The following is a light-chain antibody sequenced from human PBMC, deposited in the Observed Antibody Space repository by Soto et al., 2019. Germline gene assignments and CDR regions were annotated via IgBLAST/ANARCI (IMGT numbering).Light chain of an antibody. CDR3: QQSLSTLLT. CDR2: GAS. CDR1: QSIRGY. Sequence: IQMTQPASCRYASVGDRVTITCRASQSIRGYLNWYQQKPGKAPKVLISGASTLHNGVPSRFSGRGSGTEFTLTISSLQPEDVATYYCQQSLSTLLTFGGGTKVDIK. V-gene: IGKV1-39*01. J-gene: IGKJ4*01.